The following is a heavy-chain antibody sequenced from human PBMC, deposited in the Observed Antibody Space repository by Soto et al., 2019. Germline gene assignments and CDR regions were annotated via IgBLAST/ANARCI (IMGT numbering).Heavy chain of an antibody. CDR1: GGSISSYY. J-gene: IGHJ5*02. V-gene: IGHV4-59*12. CDR3: ARGLVAAAGTLNHNWFDP. Sequence: PSETLSLTCTVSGGSISSYYWSWIRQPPGKGLEWIGYIYYSGSTNYNPSLKSRVTISVDTSKNQFSLKLSSVTAADTAVYYCARGLVAAAGTLNHNWFDPWGQGTLVTVSS. CDR2: IYYSGST. D-gene: IGHD6-13*01.